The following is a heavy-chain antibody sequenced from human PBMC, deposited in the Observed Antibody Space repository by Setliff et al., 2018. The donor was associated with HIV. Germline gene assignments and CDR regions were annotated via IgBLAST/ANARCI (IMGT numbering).Heavy chain of an antibody. CDR1: GYSFASYG. V-gene: IGHV1-18*01. CDR2: ISAYDGNT. D-gene: IGHD1-26*01. J-gene: IGHJ4*02. Sequence: ASVKVSCKASGYSFASYGITWVRQAPGQGLEWMGWISAYDGNTNYAQKVRERVTLTTDTATNTAFMELKNLTSADTAVYFCARSDWELVLSSFDYWGQGTQVTVSS. CDR3: ARSDWELVLSSFDY.